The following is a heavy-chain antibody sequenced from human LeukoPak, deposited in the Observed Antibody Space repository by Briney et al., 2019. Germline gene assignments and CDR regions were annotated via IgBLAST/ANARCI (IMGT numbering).Heavy chain of an antibody. CDR2: ISSSSSRT. Sequence: GGSLRLSCAASGFTFSSYNMNWVRHARGRGLEWISYISSSSSRTCYADSVQSRFTISRDNAKNSVYLQMNSLRDEDTAVYYCVREGAGSYSEHWGQGTLVTVSS. CDR3: VREGAGSYSEH. V-gene: IGHV3-48*02. J-gene: IGHJ1*01. D-gene: IGHD1-26*01. CDR1: GFTFSSYN.